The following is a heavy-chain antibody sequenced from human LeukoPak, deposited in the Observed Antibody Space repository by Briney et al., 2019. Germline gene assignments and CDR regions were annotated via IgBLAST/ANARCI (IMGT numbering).Heavy chain of an antibody. CDR1: GFIFSSYT. CDR2: ISSSSSTI. J-gene: IGHJ6*02. V-gene: IGHV3-48*04. D-gene: IGHD1-26*01. Sequence: PGGSLRLSCAASGFIFSSYTMNWVRQAPGKGLEWVSYISSSSSTIYYADSVKGRFTISRDNAKNSLYLQMNSLRAEDTAVYYCARESYSGSYLPSYYYGMDVWGQGTTVTVSS. CDR3: ARESYSGSYLPSYYYGMDV.